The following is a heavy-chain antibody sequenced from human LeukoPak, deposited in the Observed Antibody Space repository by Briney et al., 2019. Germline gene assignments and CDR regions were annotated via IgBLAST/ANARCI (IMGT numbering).Heavy chain of an antibody. CDR3: ARDPYNGSYGDDYYYYMDV. D-gene: IGHD1-26*01. CDR1: GFTFSNYN. J-gene: IGHJ6*03. CDR2: ITRGSIYT. Sequence: GGSLGLSCAASGFTFSNYNMNWVRQTPGKGLEWVSSITRGSIYTFYADSVKGRFTISRDNAKNSLSLQMNSLRAEDTAVYYCARDPYNGSYGDDYYYYMDVWGKGTTVTISS. V-gene: IGHV3-21*01.